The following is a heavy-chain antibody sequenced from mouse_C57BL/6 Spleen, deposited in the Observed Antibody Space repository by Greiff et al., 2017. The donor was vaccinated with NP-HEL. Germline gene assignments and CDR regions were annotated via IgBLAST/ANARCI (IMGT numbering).Heavy chain of an antibody. CDR2: IWSDGST. J-gene: IGHJ4*01. CDR1: GFSLTSYG. Sequence: VKLMESGPGLVAPSQSLSITCTVSGFSLTSYGVHWVRQPPGKGLEWLVVIWSDGSTTYNSALKSRLSISKDNSKSQVFLKMNSLQTDDTAMYYCARHGGNYYGSSLYAMDYWGQGTSVTVSS. V-gene: IGHV2-6-1*01. CDR3: ARHGGNYYGSSLYAMDY. D-gene: IGHD1-1*01.